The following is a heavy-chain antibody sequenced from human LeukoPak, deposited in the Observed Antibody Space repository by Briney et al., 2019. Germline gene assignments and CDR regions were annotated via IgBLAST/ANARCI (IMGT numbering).Heavy chain of an antibody. CDR3: ARVSADWNYKASYFDY. CDR1: GGSFSGYY. Sequence: PSETLSLTCAVYGGSFSGYYWSWIRQPPGKGLEWIGEINHSGSTNYNPSLKSRVTISVDTSKNQFSLKLSSVTAADTAVYYCARVSADWNYKASYFDYWGQGTLVTVSS. D-gene: IGHD1-7*01. V-gene: IGHV4-34*01. J-gene: IGHJ4*02. CDR2: INHSGST.